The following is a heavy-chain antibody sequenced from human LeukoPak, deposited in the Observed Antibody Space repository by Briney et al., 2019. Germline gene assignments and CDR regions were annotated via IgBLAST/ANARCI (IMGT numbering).Heavy chain of an antibody. D-gene: IGHD4-17*01. J-gene: IGHJ2*01. V-gene: IGHV4-59*01. CDR1: GGSISSYY. CDR3: ASHYDYGADRAYWYFDL. Sequence: SETLSLTCTVSGGSISSYYWSWIRQPPGKGLEWIGYIYYSGSTNYNPSLKSRVTISVDTSKNQFSLKLSSVTAADTAVYYCASHYDYGADRAYWYFDLWGRGTLVTVSS. CDR2: IYYSGST.